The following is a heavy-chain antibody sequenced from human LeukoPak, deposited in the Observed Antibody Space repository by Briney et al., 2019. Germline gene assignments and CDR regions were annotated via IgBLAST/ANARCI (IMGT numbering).Heavy chain of an antibody. Sequence: SVKVSCKASGGTFSSYAISRVRQAPGQGLEWMGGIIPIFGTANYAQKFQGRVTITADKSTSTAYMELSSLRSEDTAVYYCAGNTYYYGSGSHLDYWGQGTLVTVSS. J-gene: IGHJ4*02. CDR1: GGTFSSYA. CDR3: AGNTYYYGSGSHLDY. V-gene: IGHV1-69*06. D-gene: IGHD3-10*01. CDR2: IIPIFGTA.